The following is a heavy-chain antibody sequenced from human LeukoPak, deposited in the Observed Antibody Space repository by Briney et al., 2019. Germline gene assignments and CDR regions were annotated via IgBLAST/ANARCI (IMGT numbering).Heavy chain of an antibody. CDR1: GFTFSNAW. V-gene: IGHV3-15*01. J-gene: IGHJ4*02. CDR2: IKSKTDGGTT. D-gene: IGHD3-10*01. Sequence: GGSLRPSCAASGFTFSNAWMSWVRQAPGKGLEWVGRIKSKTDGGTTNYAAPVKGRFTISRDDSKNTLYLQMNSLRAEDTAVYYCAKDRSGYFDYWGQGTLVTVSS. CDR3: AKDRSGYFDY.